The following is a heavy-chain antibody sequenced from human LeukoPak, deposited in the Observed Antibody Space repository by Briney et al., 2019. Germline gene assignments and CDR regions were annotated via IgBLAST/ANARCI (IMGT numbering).Heavy chain of an antibody. D-gene: IGHD4-23*01. J-gene: IGHJ4*02. V-gene: IGHV4-39*01. CDR3: ARLPTTVVTRIDY. CDR1: GGSISSSSYY. CDR2: IYYSGGT. Sequence: SETLSLTCTVSGGSISSSSYYWGWIRQPPGKGLEWIGSIYYSGGTYYNPSLKSRVTISVDTSKNQFSLKLSSVTAADTAVYYCARLPTTVVTRIDYWGQGTLVTVPS.